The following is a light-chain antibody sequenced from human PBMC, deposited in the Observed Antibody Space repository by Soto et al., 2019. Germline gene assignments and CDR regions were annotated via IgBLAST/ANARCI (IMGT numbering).Light chain of an antibody. Sequence: EIVMTQSPATLSVSPGERATLSCRASQSVGSSLAWYQHKPGQAPRLLIYGASIRATGIPGRFSGSGSGTAVTLTISSRQSEDFAAYFCQQDSNRYTFGQGTKLEIK. CDR1: QSVGSS. CDR3: QQDSNRYT. J-gene: IGKJ2*01. V-gene: IGKV3D-15*01. CDR2: GAS.